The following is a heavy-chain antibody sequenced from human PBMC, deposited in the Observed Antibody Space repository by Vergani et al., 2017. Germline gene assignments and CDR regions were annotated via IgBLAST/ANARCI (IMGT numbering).Heavy chain of an antibody. Sequence: QVQLVQSGAEVKKPGASVKVSCKASGYTFTGYYMHWVRQAPGQGLEWMGWINPNSGGTNYAQKFQGRVTMTRDTSISTAYMELSRLRSDDPALYYCASDIVVVPAATRAGFDPWGQGTLVTVSS. CDR2: INPNSGGT. CDR3: ASDIVVVPAATRAGFDP. CDR1: GYTFTGYY. J-gene: IGHJ5*02. D-gene: IGHD2-2*01. V-gene: IGHV1-2*02.